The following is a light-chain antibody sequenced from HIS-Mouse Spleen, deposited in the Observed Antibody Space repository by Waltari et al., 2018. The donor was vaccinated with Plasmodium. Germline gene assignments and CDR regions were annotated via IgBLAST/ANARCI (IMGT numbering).Light chain of an antibody. CDR2: KDS. Sequence: SYEPPPPPSVSVSPGPPARITCSGDASPQQYAYWYQQKPGQSPVLVIYKDSERPSGIPGRFSGSSSGTTVTLTISGVQAEDEADYHCQSADSSGTYWVFGGGTKLTVL. J-gene: IGLJ3*02. V-gene: IGLV3-25*03. CDR3: QSADSSGTYWV. CDR1: ASPQQY.